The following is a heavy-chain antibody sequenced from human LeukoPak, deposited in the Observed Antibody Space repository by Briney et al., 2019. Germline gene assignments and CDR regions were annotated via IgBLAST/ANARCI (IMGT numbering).Heavy chain of an antibody. D-gene: IGHD3-22*01. CDR1: GYTFTSYG. CDR3: ARHGGGYYYDSSGYLYFDY. V-gene: IGHV1-18*01. CDR2: ISAYNGNT. J-gene: IGHJ4*02. Sequence: ASVKVSCEASGYTFTSYGISWVRQAPGQGLEWMGWISAYNGNTNYAQKLQGRVTMTTDTSTSTAYMELRSLRSDDTAVYYCARHGGGYYYDSSGYLYFDYWGQGTLVTVSS.